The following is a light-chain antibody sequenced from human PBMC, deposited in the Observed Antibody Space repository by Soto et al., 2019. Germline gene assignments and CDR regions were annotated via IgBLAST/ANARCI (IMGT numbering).Light chain of an antibody. CDR2: GAS. V-gene: IGKV3-15*01. Sequence: EIVLTQSQDTLSVSPGERATLSCRASQSVSSNLAWYQQKPGQAPRLLIYGASTRATGIPARFSGSGSGTEFTLTISSLQPDDFATYYCQHYNSYSEAFGQGTKVDIK. CDR1: QSVSSN. J-gene: IGKJ1*01. CDR3: QHYNSYSEA.